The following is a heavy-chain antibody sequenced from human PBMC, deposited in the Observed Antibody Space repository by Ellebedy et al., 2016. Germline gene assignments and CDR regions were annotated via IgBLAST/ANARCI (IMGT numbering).Heavy chain of an antibody. D-gene: IGHD2-8*01. CDR1: GYSFTNYW. CDR3: ARSHGRCTNGVCYTL. V-gene: IGHV5-51*01. J-gene: IGHJ4*02. CDR2: IYPGDSDT. Sequence: GESLKISCKDSGYSFTNYWIGWVRQMPGKGLEWMGIIYPGDSDTRYSPSFQGQVTISADKSINTAYLQWSSLKASDTAMYYCARSHGRCTNGVCYTLWGQGTLVTVSS.